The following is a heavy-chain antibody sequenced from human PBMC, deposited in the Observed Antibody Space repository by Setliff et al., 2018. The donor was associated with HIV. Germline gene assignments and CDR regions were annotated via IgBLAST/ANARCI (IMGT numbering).Heavy chain of an antibody. J-gene: IGHJ4*02. CDR1: GGSFSTYY. CDR3: ARDMRHLAPLGYYFDY. D-gene: IGHD3-10*01. CDR2: INHSGNT. V-gene: IGHV4-34*01. Sequence: PSETLSLTCAVYGGSFSTYYWTWIRQPPGKGLEWIGEINHSGNTDYNPSLKSRVTISVDASKSQFSLKLGSVTAADTAVYYCARDMRHLAPLGYYFDYWGQGTLVTV.